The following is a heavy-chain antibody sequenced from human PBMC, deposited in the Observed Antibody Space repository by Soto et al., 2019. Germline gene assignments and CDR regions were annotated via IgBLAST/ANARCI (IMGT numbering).Heavy chain of an antibody. V-gene: IGHV3-30-3*01. D-gene: IGHD6-6*01. J-gene: IGHJ1*01. Sequence: GSLRLSCVASGFIFSDYAMHWARQAPGKGLEWVALISPAGTNQYYADSAKGRFTISRDNSKNTLYLQMNSLRPEDTGLYYCARENSRISPRLFQHWGHGTLVTVSS. CDR2: ISPAGTNQ. CDR1: GFIFSDYA. CDR3: ARENSRISPRLFQH.